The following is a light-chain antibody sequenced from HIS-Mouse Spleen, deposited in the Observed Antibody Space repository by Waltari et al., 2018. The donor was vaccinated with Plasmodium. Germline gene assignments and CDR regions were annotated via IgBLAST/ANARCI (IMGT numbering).Light chain of an antibody. Sequence: QSALTPPPPPSGSPGQSVPLPCPGTSSDAGGYTSASWYQQHPGKAPKLMIYEVSKRPSGVPDRFSGSKSGNTASLTVSGLQAEDEADYYCSSYAGSNNLVFGGGTKLTVL. V-gene: IGLV2-8*01. CDR3: SSYAGSNNLV. CDR1: SSDAGGYTS. CDR2: EVS. J-gene: IGLJ2*01.